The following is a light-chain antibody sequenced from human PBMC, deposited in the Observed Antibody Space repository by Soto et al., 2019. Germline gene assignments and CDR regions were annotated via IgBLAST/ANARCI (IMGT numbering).Light chain of an antibody. Sequence: DIQMTQSPSSVSASVGDRVTISCRASQGISNWLAWYQQKPGKAPRLLIYAASTLQSGVPSRFSGTGSGTDFTLPISSLTSKVFKTYYCQQSNSSPLIPSAQGTRLEIK. CDR2: AAS. CDR3: QQSNSSPLIP. CDR1: QGISNW. J-gene: IGKJ5*01. V-gene: IGKV1-12*01.